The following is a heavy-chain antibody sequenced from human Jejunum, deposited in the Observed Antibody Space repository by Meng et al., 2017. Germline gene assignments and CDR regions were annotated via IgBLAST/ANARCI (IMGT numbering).Heavy chain of an antibody. D-gene: IGHD1-14*01. CDR2: IIPLYGTT. CDR1: GGIFSTFA. V-gene: IGHV1-69*01. Sequence: QVQLVQSGAEVEKPGSSVKVSCKASGGIFSTFAFNWVRQAPGQGLEWMGVIIPLYGTTKYAQQFQGRVTITADESTTTVYMEVGSLTSEDTAVYYCAKSITASYNWFDPWGQGALVTVSS. J-gene: IGHJ5*02. CDR3: AKSITASYNWFDP.